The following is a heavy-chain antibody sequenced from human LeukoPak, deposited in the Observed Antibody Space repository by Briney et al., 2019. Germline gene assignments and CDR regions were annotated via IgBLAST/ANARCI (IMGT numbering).Heavy chain of an antibody. D-gene: IGHD6-19*01. CDR3: ARTIAVAGMAFDY. CDR2: ISSSSSYI. Sequence: GGSLRLSCAASGFTFSSYSMNWVRQAPGKGLEWVSSISSSSSYIYYADSVKGRFTISRDNAKNSLYLQMNSLRAEDTAVYYCARTIAVAGMAFDYWGQGTLVTVSS. CDR1: GFTFSSYS. V-gene: IGHV3-21*01. J-gene: IGHJ4*02.